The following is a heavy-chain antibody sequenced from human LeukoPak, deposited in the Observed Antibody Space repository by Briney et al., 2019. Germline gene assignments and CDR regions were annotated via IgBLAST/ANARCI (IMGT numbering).Heavy chain of an antibody. CDR3: AKGSYYDSSGSFYFDY. CDR1: GFTFGVYA. V-gene: IGHV3-23*01. J-gene: IGHJ4*02. CDR2: ITNSGGST. Sequence: GGSLRLSCAASGFTFGVYAMTWVRQAPGKGLEWVSLITNSGGSTYYADSVRGRFTVSRDNSKKTLQLQINNLRVEDTAAYYCAKGSYYDSSGSFYFDYWGQGTLVTVSS. D-gene: IGHD3-22*01.